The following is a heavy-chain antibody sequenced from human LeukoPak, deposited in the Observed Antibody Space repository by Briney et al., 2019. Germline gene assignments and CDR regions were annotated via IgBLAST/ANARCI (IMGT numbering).Heavy chain of an antibody. D-gene: IGHD3-22*01. CDR3: ARCYDSSGYYFEYFQH. CDR2: FYYSGST. V-gene: IGHV4-59*01. J-gene: IGHJ1*01. CDR1: GGSITSDH. Sequence: SETLSLTCTVSGGSITSDHWSWIRQPPGKGLEWIGFFYYSGSTNYNPSLKSRVTISVDTSKNQFSLKLSSVTAADTAVYYCARCYDSSGYYFEYFQHWGQGTLVTVSS.